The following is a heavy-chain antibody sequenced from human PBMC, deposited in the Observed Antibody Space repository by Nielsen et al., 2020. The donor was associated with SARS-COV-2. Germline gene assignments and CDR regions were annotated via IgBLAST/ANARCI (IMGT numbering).Heavy chain of an antibody. J-gene: IGHJ3*02. CDR2: ISSSGSTI. D-gene: IGHD3-10*01. CDR3: VRGGLLWFGELSNDAFDI. CDR1: GFTFSSYE. Sequence: GESLKISCAASGFTFSSYEMNWVRQAPGKGLEWVSYISSSGSTIYYADSVKGRFTISRDNAKNSLYLQMNSLRAEDTAVYYCVRGGLLWFGELSNDAFDIWGQGTMVTVSS. V-gene: IGHV3-48*03.